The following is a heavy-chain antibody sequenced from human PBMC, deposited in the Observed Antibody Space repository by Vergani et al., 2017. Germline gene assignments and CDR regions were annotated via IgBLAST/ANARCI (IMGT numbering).Heavy chain of an antibody. J-gene: IGHJ4*02. CDR3: ARGASGDYVSSFDY. CDR2: ISSSNDHI. D-gene: IGHD4-17*01. V-gene: IGHV3-21*01. CDR1: GFTFSSYN. Sequence: EVQLVESGGGPVKPGGSLRLSCAASGFTFSSYNMIWVRQAPGKGLEWVSSISSSNDHIYYADSAKGRFTISRDNAKNSLFLQMNSLRAEDTAVYYCARGASGDYVSSFDYWGQGTLVTVSS.